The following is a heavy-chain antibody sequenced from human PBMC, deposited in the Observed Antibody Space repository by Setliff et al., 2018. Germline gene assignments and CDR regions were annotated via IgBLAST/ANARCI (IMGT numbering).Heavy chain of an antibody. D-gene: IGHD3-10*01. J-gene: IGHJ4*02. V-gene: IGHV4-34*01. CDR1: GGSFSGYY. CDR2: INHSGST. CDR3: ARLRSSVRALQPFDY. Sequence: LSLTCAVYGGSFSGYYWSWIRQPPGKRLEWIGEINHSGSTNYNPSLKSRVTISVDTSKNQFSLKLRSVTAADTAVYYCARLRSSVRALQPFDYWGQGTLVTVSS.